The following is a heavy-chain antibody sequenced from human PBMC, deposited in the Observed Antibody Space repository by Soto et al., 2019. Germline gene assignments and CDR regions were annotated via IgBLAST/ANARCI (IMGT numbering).Heavy chain of an antibody. D-gene: IGHD3-10*01. CDR1: GFTFSDYY. J-gene: IGHJ5*02. CDR2: ISSSGSTI. V-gene: IGHV3-11*01. Sequence: GGSLRLSCAASGFTFSDYYMSWIRQAPGKGLEWVSYISSSGSTIYYADSVKGRFTISRDNAKNSLYLQMNSLRAEDTAVYYCARSAPPFYYYGSGRPYNWFDPWGQGTLVTVSS. CDR3: ARSAPPFYYYGSGRPYNWFDP.